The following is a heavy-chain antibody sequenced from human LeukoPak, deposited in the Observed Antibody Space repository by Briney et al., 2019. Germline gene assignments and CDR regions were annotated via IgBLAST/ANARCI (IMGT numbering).Heavy chain of an antibody. CDR3: ARGRFLDAFDI. Sequence: PSETLSLTCTVSGGSISSYYWSWIRQPAGKGLEWIGRIYTSGSTKYKPSLKSRVTISVDTSKNQFSLKLSSVTAADTAAYYCARGRFLDAFDIWGQGTMVTVSS. D-gene: IGHD3-3*01. CDR1: GGSISSYY. J-gene: IGHJ3*02. V-gene: IGHV4-4*07. CDR2: IYTSGST.